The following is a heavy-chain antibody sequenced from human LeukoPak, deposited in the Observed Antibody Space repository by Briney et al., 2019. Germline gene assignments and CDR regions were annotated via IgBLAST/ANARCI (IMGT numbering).Heavy chain of an antibody. D-gene: IGHD2-2*01. J-gene: IGHJ6*03. V-gene: IGHV3-7*01. CDR3: AGTRNYYYYYIDV. CDR2: IKQDESEK. Sequence: GGSLRLSCAASGFTFSDYWMSWVRQAPGKGLERVANIKQDESEKYYVDSVKGRFTISRDNTKKSQYLQMTRLRAEDAAVYCCAGTRNYYYYYIDVWGKGTTFTVSS. CDR1: GFTFSDYW.